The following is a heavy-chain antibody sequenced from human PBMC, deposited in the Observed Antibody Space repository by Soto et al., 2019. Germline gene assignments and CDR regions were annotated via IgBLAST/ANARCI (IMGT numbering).Heavy chain of an antibody. V-gene: IGHV1-69*13. CDR1: GGTLSSYA. Sequence: ASVKVSFKASGGTLSSYAISWVRQAPGQGLEWMGGIIPIFGTANYAQKFQGRVTITADESTSTAYMELSSLRSEDTAVYYCAREGYCSSTSCPFDYWGQGTLVTVSS. CDR3: AREGYCSSTSCPFDY. D-gene: IGHD2-2*01. J-gene: IGHJ4*02. CDR2: IIPIFGTA.